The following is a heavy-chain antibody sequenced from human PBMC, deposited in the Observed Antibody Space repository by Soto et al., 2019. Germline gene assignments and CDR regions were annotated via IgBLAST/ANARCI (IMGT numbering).Heavy chain of an antibody. CDR2: IYYSGST. D-gene: IGHD3-22*01. V-gene: IGHV4-30-4*01. J-gene: IGHJ4*02. Sequence: KPSETLSLTCTVSGGSISSGDYYWSWIRQPPGKGLEWIGYIYYSGSTYYNPSLKSRVTISVDTSKNQFSLKLSSVTAADTAVYNCARERYYDSSGYPAFDYWGQGTLVTVSS. CDR3: ARERYYDSSGYPAFDY. CDR1: GGSISSGDYY.